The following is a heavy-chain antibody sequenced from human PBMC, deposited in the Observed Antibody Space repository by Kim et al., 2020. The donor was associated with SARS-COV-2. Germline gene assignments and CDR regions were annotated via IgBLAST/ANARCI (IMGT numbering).Heavy chain of an antibody. J-gene: IGHJ2*01. D-gene: IGHD7-27*01. Sequence: WGSLRLSCAASGFTFSSHWMSWVRQAPGKGVEWVANIKQDGNQKYYVDSVKGRFTIFRDNAKNSLYLQMNSLRAEDTAVYYCARLTGDDWYFDLWGRGTLVTVSS. CDR2: IKQDGNQK. CDR3: ARLTGDDWYFDL. V-gene: IGHV3-7*01. CDR1: GFTFSSHW.